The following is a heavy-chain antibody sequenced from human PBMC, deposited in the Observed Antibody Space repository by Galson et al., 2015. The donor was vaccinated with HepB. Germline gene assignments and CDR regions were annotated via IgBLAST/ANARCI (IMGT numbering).Heavy chain of an antibody. CDR2: IYPGDSDT. CDR1: RYNFTNYL. CDR3: AKTSEVVTPLRGLRRHYYAFDV. D-gene: IGHD4-23*01. J-gene: IGHJ6*02. Sequence: QSGAEVKKPGESLKISCKGSRYNFTNYLIGWVRQMPGKGLEWMGIIYPGDSDTRYSPSFQGHVTISTDKSISTAYLQWSSLKASDSATYYCAKTSEVVTPLRGLRRHYYAFDVWGQGTRVTVSS. V-gene: IGHV5-51*01.